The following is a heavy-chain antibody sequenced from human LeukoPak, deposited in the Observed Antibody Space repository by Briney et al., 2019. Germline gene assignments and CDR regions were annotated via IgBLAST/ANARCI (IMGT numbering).Heavy chain of an antibody. CDR2: MSPNSGNT. V-gene: IGHV1-8*01. D-gene: IGHD6-13*01. J-gene: IGHJ4*02. CDR1: GYTFTIYD. Sequence: ASVTVSCKASGYTFTIYDINWVRQATGQGLEWMGWMSPNSGNTGYAQKFQGRVTMTRNTSISTAYMELSSLRSEDTAVYYCARTLDSSSSYYFDYWGQGTLVTVSS. CDR3: ARTLDSSSSYYFDY.